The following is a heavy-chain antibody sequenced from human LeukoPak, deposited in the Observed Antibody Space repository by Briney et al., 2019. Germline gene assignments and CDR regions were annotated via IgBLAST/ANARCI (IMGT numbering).Heavy chain of an antibody. CDR1: GFTFSDHW. D-gene: IGHD4/OR15-4a*01. V-gene: IGHV3-7*01. J-gene: IGHJ4*02. Sequence: GGSLRLSCAASGFTFSDHWMSWVRQVPGKGLEWVADIKKDGSEKNEVDSAKGRFTISRDNAKKSLYLGMNSLRAEDTAVYYCVRGPSYGARCDYLDHWGQGALVTVSS. CDR3: VRGPSYGARCDYLDH. CDR2: IKKDGSEK.